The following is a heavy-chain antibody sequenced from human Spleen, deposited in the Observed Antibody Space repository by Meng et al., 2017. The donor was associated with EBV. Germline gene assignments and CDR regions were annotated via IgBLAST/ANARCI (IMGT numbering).Heavy chain of an antibody. V-gene: IGHV1-46*01. D-gene: IGHD3-10*01. J-gene: IGHJ4*02. CDR1: GYIVTSYG. CDR2: INPSDRAI. CDR3: AREGMGVFDY. Sequence: QVQVVHSCAEGKKPGASGKVSCTTSGYIVTSYGLHWVRQAPGPGLEWRGIINPSDRAISYAPNFQGRVTLTRDKSSTTVYMELSNLRSDDTAVYYCAREGMGVFDYWGQGTLVTVSS.